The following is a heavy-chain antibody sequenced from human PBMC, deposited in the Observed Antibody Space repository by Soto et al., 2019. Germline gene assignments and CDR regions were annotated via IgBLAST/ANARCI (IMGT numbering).Heavy chain of an antibody. Sequence: QPXGSLLLSCAASGFTFSSYAMNWVRQAPGKGLEWVAGISGGGGSTYYADSVKGRFTISRDTSKNTVYLQLNSLRAEDTAVYYCAKGFIVVVTVLRPDDAFDIWGQGTMVTVSS. CDR3: AKGFIVVVTVLRPDDAFDI. V-gene: IGHV3-23*01. CDR2: ISGGGGST. D-gene: IGHD2-21*02. CDR1: GFTFSSYA. J-gene: IGHJ3*02.